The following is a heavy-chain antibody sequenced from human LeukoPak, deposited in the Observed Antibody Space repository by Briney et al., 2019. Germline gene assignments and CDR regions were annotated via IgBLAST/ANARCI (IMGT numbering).Heavy chain of an antibody. Sequence: EASVKVSCKASGYTFSSYGISWVRQAPGQGLGWMGWINIYNGNTDYAQMLQGRVTMTTDTSTSTAYMELRSLRSDDTAVYYCARDRGRTVVTPGPFSSDYWGQGTLVTVSS. V-gene: IGHV1-18*01. CDR1: GYTFSSYG. D-gene: IGHD4-23*01. CDR3: ARDRGRTVVTPGPFSSDY. CDR2: INIYNGNT. J-gene: IGHJ4*02.